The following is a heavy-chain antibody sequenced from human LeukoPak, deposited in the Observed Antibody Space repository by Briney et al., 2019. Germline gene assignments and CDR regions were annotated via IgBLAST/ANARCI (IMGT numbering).Heavy chain of an antibody. J-gene: IGHJ4*02. CDR2: IKQDGSEK. V-gene: IGHV3-7*01. CDR3: ARDLVADGTSGDDY. D-gene: IGHD6-13*01. Sequence: PGGSLRLSCAGSGFTFRSYWMTWVRQAPGEGLEWVATIKQDGSEKYYVDSVKGRFTISRDNAKNSLYLQMNSLRGDDTAVYYCARDLVADGTSGDDYWGQGTLVTVSS. CDR1: GFTFRSYW.